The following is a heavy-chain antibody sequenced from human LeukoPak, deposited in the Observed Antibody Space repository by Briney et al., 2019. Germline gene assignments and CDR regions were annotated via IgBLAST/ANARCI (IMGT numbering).Heavy chain of an antibody. D-gene: IGHD1-26*01. CDR1: GFTFSNAW. CDR3: TRDKLELRQFDY. J-gene: IGHJ4*02. Sequence: PGGSLRLSCAASGFTFSNAWMSWVRQAPGKGLEWVGRIKSKPDGGAIDYAAPVKGRFIISRDDSKDMLYLQMNSPKTEDTGVYYCTRDKLELRQFDYWGQGTLVTVSS. V-gene: IGHV3-15*01. CDR2: IKSKPDGGAI.